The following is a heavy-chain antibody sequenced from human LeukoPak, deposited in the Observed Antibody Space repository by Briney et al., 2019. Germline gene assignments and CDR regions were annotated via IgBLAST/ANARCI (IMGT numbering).Heavy chain of an antibody. J-gene: IGHJ4*02. CDR3: ARAWGEVAATLVDY. D-gene: IGHD2-15*01. V-gene: IGHV3-21*01. CDR2: ISSSSSYI. Sequence: GGSLRLSCAASGFTFSSYAMSWVRQAPGKGLEWVSSISSSSSYIYYADSVKGRFTISRDNAKNSLYLQMNSLRAEDTAVYYCARAWGEVAATLVDYWGQGTLVSVSS. CDR1: GFTFSSYA.